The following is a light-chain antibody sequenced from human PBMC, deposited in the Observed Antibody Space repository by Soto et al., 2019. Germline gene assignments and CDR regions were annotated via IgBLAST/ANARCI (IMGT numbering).Light chain of an antibody. V-gene: IGLV2-14*01. CDR2: EVR. CDR3: SSYTSPSTQV. CDR1: SSDIGRYNY. Sequence: QSVLTQPASVSGSPGQSITISCTGTSSDIGRYNYVSWYQQHPGKVPKLIISEVRNRPSGVSDRFSGSKSGNSASLTISGLQAGDEADYYCSSYTSPSTQVFGYGTKVTVL. J-gene: IGLJ1*01.